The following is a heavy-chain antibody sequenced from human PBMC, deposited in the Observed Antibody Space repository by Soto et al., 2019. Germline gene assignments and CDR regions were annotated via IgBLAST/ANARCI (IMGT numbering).Heavy chain of an antibody. J-gene: IGHJ5*02. CDR2: INPSGGST. Sequence: ASVKVSCKASGYTFTSYYMHWVRQAPGQGLEWMGIINPSGGSTSYAQKFQGRVTMTRDTSTSTVYMELSSLRSEDTAVYYCARDSSSWYRDNWFDPWGQGTLVTVAS. V-gene: IGHV1-46*01. D-gene: IGHD6-13*01. CDR1: GYTFTSYY. CDR3: ARDSSSWYRDNWFDP.